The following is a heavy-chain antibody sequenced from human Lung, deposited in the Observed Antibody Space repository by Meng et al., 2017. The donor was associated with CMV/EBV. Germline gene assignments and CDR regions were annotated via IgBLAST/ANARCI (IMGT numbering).Heavy chain of an antibody. J-gene: IGHJ4*02. V-gene: IGHV1-18*01. Sequence: QAQLVQSGGEVKKPGASVKFSGKASGNTFTNYGITWVRQAPGQGLEWMGWINAYNGDTNYAQTLQGRVTMTTDTSTSTAYMELRSLRSDDTAVYYCARVEVGITSGDYWGQGTLVTVSS. CDR2: INAYNGDT. CDR1: GNTFTNYG. CDR3: ARVEVGITSGDY. D-gene: IGHD1-26*01.